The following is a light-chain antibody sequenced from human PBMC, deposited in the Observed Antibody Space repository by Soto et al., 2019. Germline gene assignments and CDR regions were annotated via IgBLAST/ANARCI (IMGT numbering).Light chain of an antibody. V-gene: IGLV2-14*01. J-gene: IGLJ2*01. CDR3: SSYTSSSTLVV. CDR2: DVN. Sequence: QSALTQPASVSGSPGQSITISCTGTSSDVGTSNYVSWYQQHPGKAPKLMIYDVNNRPSGVSNRFSASKSGNTASLTISGLQAEDDADYYCSSYTSSSTLVVFGGGTKVTVL. CDR1: SSDVGTSNY.